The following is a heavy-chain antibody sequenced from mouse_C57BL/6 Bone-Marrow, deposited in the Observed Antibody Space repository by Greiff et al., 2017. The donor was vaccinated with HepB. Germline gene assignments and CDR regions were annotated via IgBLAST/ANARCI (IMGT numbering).Heavy chain of an antibody. CDR3: TRWVFITTVVAMDYYAMDY. Sequence: VQLQQSGAELVRPGASVTLSCKASGYTFTDYEMHWVKQTPVHGLEWIGAIDPETGGTAYNQKFKGKAILTAGKSSSTAYMELRSLTSEDSAVYYCTRWVFITTVVAMDYYAMDYWGQGTSVTVSS. J-gene: IGHJ4*01. V-gene: IGHV1-15*01. CDR1: GYTFTDYE. D-gene: IGHD1-1*01. CDR2: IDPETGGT.